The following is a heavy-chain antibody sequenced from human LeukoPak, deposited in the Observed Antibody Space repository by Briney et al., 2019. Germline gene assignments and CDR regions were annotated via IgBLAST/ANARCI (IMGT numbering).Heavy chain of an antibody. D-gene: IGHD3-10*01. V-gene: IGHV3-48*03. CDR2: ISSSGSTI. Sequence: PGGSLRLSCAASGFTFSSYEMNWVRQAPGKGLEWVSYISSSGSTIYYADSVKGRFTISRDNSKNTLYLQMNSLRAEDTAVYYCARGYGSGSYPFDYWGQGTLVTVSS. J-gene: IGHJ4*02. CDR1: GFTFSSYE. CDR3: ARGYGSGSYPFDY.